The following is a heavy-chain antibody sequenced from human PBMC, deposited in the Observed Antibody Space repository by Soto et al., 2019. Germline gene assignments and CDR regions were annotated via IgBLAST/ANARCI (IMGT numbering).Heavy chain of an antibody. CDR3: ARELPQRQGRNMDV. CDR1: GVSMTFGDQY. Sequence: SETLSLTCTVTGVSMTFGDQYWTWIRQRPGEGLEWFGYINHRGSLYYNPSLQSRVSMSVDTSKNQFSLNLSSVTAADTAVYYCARELPQRQGRNMDVWGQGTTVTVSS. J-gene: IGHJ6*02. V-gene: IGHV4-31*03. D-gene: IGHD1-1*01. CDR2: INHRGSL.